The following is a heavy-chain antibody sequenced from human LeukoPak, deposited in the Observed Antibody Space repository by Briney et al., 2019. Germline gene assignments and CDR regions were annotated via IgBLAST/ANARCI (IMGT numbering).Heavy chain of an antibody. D-gene: IGHD2-2*01. CDR3: ARSVVVPAASPRNDAFDI. CDR1: GGSISSYY. J-gene: IGHJ3*02. CDR2: IYTSGST. Sequence: SETLSLTCTVSGGSISSYYWSWIRQPAGKGLEWIGRIYTSGSTNYNPSLKSRVTISVDTSKNQFSLKLSSVTAADTAVYYCARSVVVPAASPRNDAFDIWGQGTMVTVSS. V-gene: IGHV4-4*07.